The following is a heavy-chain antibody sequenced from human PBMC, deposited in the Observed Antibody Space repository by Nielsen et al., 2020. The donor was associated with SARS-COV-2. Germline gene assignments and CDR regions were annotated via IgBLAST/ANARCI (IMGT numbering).Heavy chain of an antibody. Sequence: SETLSLTCAVSGGSVSSGSYFWSWIRQPPGKGLEWIGYIYQGGSTYYNPSLKSRVTISVDRSKNQFSLKLSSVSAADTAVYFCAGDNGNYGYFQHWGQGTLVTVSS. CDR3: AGDNGNYGYFQH. J-gene: IGHJ1*01. D-gene: IGHD4-11*01. V-gene: IGHV4-30-2*01. CDR2: IYQGGST. CDR1: GGSVSSGSYF.